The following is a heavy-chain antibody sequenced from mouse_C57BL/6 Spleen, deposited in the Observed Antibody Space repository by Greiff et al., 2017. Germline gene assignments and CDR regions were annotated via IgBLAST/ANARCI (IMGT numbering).Heavy chain of an antibody. V-gene: IGHV1-26*01. Sequence: EVQLQQSGPELVKPGASVKISCKASGYTFTDYYMNWVKQSHGKSLEWIGDINPNNGGTSYNQKFKGKATLTVDKSSSTAYMELRSLTSEDSAVYYCARVYDFAYWGQGTLVTVSA. CDR1: GYTFTDYY. CDR3: ARVYDFAY. J-gene: IGHJ3*01. D-gene: IGHD2-12*01. CDR2: INPNNGGT.